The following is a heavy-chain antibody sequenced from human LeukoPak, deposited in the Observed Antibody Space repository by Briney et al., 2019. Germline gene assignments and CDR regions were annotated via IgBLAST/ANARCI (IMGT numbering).Heavy chain of an antibody. D-gene: IGHD5-18*01. J-gene: IGHJ6*03. CDR1: GFTFEDYG. CDR3: ARGGKAMVTLSYYYYYMDV. V-gene: IGHV3-20*04. CDR2: INWNGGST. Sequence: PGGSLRLSXAASGFTFEDYGMSWVRQAPGKGLEWVSGINWNGGSTGYADSVKGRFTISRDNAKNSLYLQMNSLRAEDTALYYCARGGKAMVTLSYYYYYMDVWGKGTTVTVSS.